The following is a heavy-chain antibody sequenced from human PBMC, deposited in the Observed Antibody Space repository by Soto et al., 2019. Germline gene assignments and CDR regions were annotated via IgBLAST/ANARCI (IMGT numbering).Heavy chain of an antibody. Sequence: EVLLVQSGAEVKKPGDSLSISCKASGYSFTRYWISWVRQMPGKVLEWLGRIDPSDSYTNYSPSFQGHVTISADQSISTAYLQWSSLEASDTASYYCARLKTAAPGAALDYWGQGALVTASA. V-gene: IGHV5-10-1*03. D-gene: IGHD6-13*01. CDR1: GYSFTRYW. J-gene: IGHJ4*02. CDR3: ARLKTAAPGAALDY. CDR2: IDPSDSYT.